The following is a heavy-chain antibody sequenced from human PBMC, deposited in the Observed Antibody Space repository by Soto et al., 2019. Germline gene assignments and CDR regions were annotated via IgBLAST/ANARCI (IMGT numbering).Heavy chain of an antibody. CDR3: ASATMAVGEDAFDI. V-gene: IGHV5-51*01. D-gene: IGHD3-10*01. CDR2: IFPGDSDT. J-gene: IGHJ3*02. Sequence: EGQLVQSGAEVKKPGESLKISCKGSGYTFTRYWIGWVRQMPGKGLEWMGIIFPGDSDTRYSPSFQGQVTISVDRSISTVFLQWRSLKASDTAMYYCASATMAVGEDAFDIWGQGTMVTVSP. CDR1: GYTFTRYW.